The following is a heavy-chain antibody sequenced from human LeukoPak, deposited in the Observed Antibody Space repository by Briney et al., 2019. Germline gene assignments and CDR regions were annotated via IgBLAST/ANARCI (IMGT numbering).Heavy chain of an antibody. D-gene: IGHD6-13*01. J-gene: IGHJ6*02. Sequence: PGGSLRLSCAASGFTFSSYAMSWVRQAPGKGLEWVSAISGSGGSTYYADSVKGRFTISRDNSKNTLYLQMNSLRAEDTAVYCCAKSGAAGLNNYYYGMDVWGQGTTVTVSS. V-gene: IGHV3-23*01. CDR2: ISGSGGST. CDR3: AKSGAAGLNNYYYGMDV. CDR1: GFTFSSYA.